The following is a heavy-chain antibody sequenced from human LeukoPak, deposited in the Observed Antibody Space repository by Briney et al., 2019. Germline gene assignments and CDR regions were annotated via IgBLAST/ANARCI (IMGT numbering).Heavy chain of an antibody. J-gene: IGHJ2*01. D-gene: IGHD3-22*01. CDR1: GCSISSGGYY. CDR2: IYYSGST. Sequence: TSETLSLTCTVSGCSISSGGYYWSWIRQHPGKGLEWIGYIYYSGSTNYNPSLKSRVTISVDTSKNQFSLKLSSVTAADTAVYYCASRYDSSGYYFWYFDLWGRGTLVTVSS. CDR3: ASRYDSSGYYFWYFDL. V-gene: IGHV4-61*08.